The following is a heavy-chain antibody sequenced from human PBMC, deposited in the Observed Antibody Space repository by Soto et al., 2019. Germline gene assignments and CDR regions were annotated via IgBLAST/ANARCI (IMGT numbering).Heavy chain of an antibody. Sequence: SERLSLACTLSGGSVRSSRADWGWIRQPRGKGLEWDGSIYDNGRAYYTQSLKSRVTISVDTCKHQFSLKVTCVTAADTFVYYWARHDPRLRNCHYWGQGALVTVS. J-gene: IGHJ4*02. CDR3: ARHDPRLRNCHY. D-gene: IGHD2-15*01. CDR1: GGSVRSSRAD. CDR2: IYDNGRA. V-gene: IGHV4-39*01.